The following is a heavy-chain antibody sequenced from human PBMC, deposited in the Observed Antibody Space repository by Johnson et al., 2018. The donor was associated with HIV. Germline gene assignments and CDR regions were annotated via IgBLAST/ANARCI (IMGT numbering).Heavy chain of an antibody. Sequence: VLLLESGGDLVQPGGSLRLSCAASGFTFSSYAMSWVRQAPGKGLEWVANIKQDGSEKYYVDSVKGRFTISRDNAKNSLYLLMNSLRVEDTAVYYCARDSTPWGGDYVGYAFDLWGQGTMVTVSS. D-gene: IGHD4-17*01. CDR2: IKQDGSEK. J-gene: IGHJ3*01. V-gene: IGHV3-7*01. CDR3: ARDSTPWGGDYVGYAFDL. CDR1: GFTFSSYA.